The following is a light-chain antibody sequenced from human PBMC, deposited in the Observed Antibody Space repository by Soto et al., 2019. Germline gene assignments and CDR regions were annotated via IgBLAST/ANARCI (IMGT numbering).Light chain of an antibody. CDR3: CSYAGSNTVV. CDR2: ETY. J-gene: IGLJ2*01. CDR1: SSDLGIYNL. V-gene: IGLV2-23*01. Sequence: QSVLTQPASVSGSPGQSITISCTGTSSDLGIYNLVSWYRQFPGKAPEVIVFETYKRPSGISSRFSGSKSGTTASLTISGLQADDEADYYCCSYAGSNTVVFGGGTKLTVL.